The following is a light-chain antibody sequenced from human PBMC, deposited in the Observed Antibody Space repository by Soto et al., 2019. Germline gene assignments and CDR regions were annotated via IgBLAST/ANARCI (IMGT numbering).Light chain of an antibody. CDR2: WAS. V-gene: IGKV4-1*01. CDR1: QSVLYSSNNKNY. J-gene: IGKJ1*01. CDR3: QQYYSTHRK. Sequence: DIVMTQSPDSLAVSLGERATINCKSSQSVLYSSNNKNYLAWYQQKPGQPPKLLIYWASTRESGVPDRFSGSGSATDFTLTISSLQAEDVAVYYCQQYYSTHRKFGQGTKVDI.